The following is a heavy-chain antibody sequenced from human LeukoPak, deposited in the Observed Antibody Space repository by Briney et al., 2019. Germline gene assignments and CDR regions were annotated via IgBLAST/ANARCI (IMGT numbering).Heavy chain of an antibody. V-gene: IGHV1-2*02. CDR2: INPNSGGT. D-gene: IGHD3-22*01. J-gene: IGHJ3*02. CDR3: ARGITMIVPDAFDI. CDR1: GYTFTGYY. Sequence: ASVKVSFKASGYTFTGYYMHWVRQAPGQGLEWMGWINPNSGGTNYAQKFQGRVTMTRDTSISTAYMELSRLRSDDTAVYYCARGITMIVPDAFDIWGQGTMVTVSS.